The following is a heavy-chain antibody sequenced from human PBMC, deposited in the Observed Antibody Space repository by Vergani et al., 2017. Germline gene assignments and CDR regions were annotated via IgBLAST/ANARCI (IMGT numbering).Heavy chain of an antibody. CDR3: ARDRVVPADEILLVRFDP. Sequence: QVQLVQSGAEVKKPGAPVKVSCKASGYTFTSYGISWVRQAPGQGLEWMGWISAYNGNTNYAQKLQGRVTMTTDTSTSTAYMELRSLRSDDTAVYYCARDRVVPADEILLVRFDPWGQGTLVTVSS. V-gene: IGHV1-18*01. CDR1: GYTFTSYG. CDR2: ISAYNGNT. J-gene: IGHJ5*02. D-gene: IGHD2-2*01.